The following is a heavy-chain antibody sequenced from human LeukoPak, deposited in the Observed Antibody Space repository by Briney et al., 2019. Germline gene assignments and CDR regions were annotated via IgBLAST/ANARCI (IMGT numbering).Heavy chain of an antibody. V-gene: IGHV4-59*08. CDR2: IYYSGST. D-gene: IGHD4-11*01. CDR1: GGSISSYY. Sequence: SETLSLTCTVSGGSISSYYWSWIRQPPGKGLEWIGYIYYSGSTNYNPSLKSRVTISVDTSQNQFSLKLSSVTAADTAVYYCARSGVNSNLFDYWGQGTLVTVSS. CDR3: ARSGVNSNLFDY. J-gene: IGHJ4*02.